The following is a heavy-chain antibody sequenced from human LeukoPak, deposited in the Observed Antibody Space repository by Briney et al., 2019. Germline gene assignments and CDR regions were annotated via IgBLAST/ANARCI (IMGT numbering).Heavy chain of an antibody. CDR3: AREGADTAMVKTHFDY. J-gene: IGHJ4*02. Sequence: DSVKVSCKASGYTFTGYYMHWVRQAPGQGLEWMGWINPNSGGTNYAQKFQGRVTMTRDTSISTAYMELSRLRSDDTAVYYCAREGADTAMVKTHFDYWGQGTLVTVSS. D-gene: IGHD5-18*01. CDR1: GYTFTGYY. CDR2: INPNSGGT. V-gene: IGHV1-2*02.